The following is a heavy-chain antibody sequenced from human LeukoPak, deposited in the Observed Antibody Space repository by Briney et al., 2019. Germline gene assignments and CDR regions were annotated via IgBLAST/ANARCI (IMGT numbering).Heavy chain of an antibody. D-gene: IGHD1-1*01. V-gene: IGHV1-46*01. J-gene: IGHJ4*02. Sequence: ASVKVSCKASGYTFTRYNIHWVRQAPGQGLEWMGTIDPRSGSTTYAQKFQGRVTITRDTSTTTVFMEMSSLNSEDTAMYNCVLFYAGRPNYWGQGTLVTVSS. CDR1: GYTFTRYN. CDR3: VLFYAGRPNY. CDR2: IDPRSGST.